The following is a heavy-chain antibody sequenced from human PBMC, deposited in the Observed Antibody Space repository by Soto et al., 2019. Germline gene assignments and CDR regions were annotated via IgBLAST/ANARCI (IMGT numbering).Heavy chain of an antibody. Sequence: SETLSLTCTVSGGSISSYYWSWIRQPPGKGLEWIGYIYYSGSTNYNPSLKSRVTISVDTSKNQFSLKLSSVTAADTAVYYCAGRGYSGYDREGHWFDPWGQGTLVTVSS. V-gene: IGHV4-59*01. CDR3: AGRGYSGYDREGHWFDP. CDR1: GGSISSYY. J-gene: IGHJ5*02. D-gene: IGHD5-12*01. CDR2: IYYSGST.